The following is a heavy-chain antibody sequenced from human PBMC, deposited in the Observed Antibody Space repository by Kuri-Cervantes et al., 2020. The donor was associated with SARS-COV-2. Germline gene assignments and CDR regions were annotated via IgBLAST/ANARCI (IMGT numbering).Heavy chain of an antibody. J-gene: IGHJ6*02. V-gene: IGHV4-4*07. D-gene: IGHD2-15*01. CDR3: ARSPRLGYCSGGSCDWGSYYGMDV. CDR1: GGSISSYY. Sequence: SETLSLTCTLSGGSISSYYWSWIRQPAGKGLEWIGRIYTSGSTNYNPSLKSRVTMSVDTSKNQFSLKLSSVTAADTAVYYCARSPRLGYCSGGSCDWGSYYGMDVWGQGTTVTVSS. CDR2: IYTSGST.